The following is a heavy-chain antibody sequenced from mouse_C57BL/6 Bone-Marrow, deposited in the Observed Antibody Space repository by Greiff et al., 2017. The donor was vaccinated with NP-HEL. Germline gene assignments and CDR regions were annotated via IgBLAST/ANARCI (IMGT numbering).Heavy chain of an antibody. J-gene: IGHJ3*01. V-gene: IGHV1-26*01. Sequence: EVQLQQSGPELVKPGASVKISCKASGYTFTDYYMNWVKQSHGKSLEWIGDINPNNGGTRYNQKFKGKATLTVDKSSSTAYMELRSLTSEDSAVYYCARFAYWGQGTLVTVSA. CDR2: INPNNGGT. CDR3: ARFAY. CDR1: GYTFTDYY.